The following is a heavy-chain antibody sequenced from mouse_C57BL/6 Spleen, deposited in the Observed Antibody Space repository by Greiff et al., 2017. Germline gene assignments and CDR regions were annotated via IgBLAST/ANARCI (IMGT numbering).Heavy chain of an antibody. D-gene: IGHD2-2*01. CDR1: GYTFTSYW. CDR2: IHPNSGST. V-gene: IGHV1-64*01. CDR3: AREEGYDDAMDY. Sequence: QVQLQQPGAELVKPGASVKLSCKASGYTFTSYWMHWVKQRPGQGLEWIGMIHPNSGSTNYNEKFKSKATLTVDKSSSTAYMQLSSLTSEDSAVYYCAREEGYDDAMDYWGQGTSVTVSS. J-gene: IGHJ4*01.